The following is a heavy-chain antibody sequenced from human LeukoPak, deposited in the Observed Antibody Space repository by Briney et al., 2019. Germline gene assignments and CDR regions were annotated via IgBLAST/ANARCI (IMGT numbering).Heavy chain of an antibody. V-gene: IGHV1-69*13. CDR1: GGTFSSYA. CDR2: IIPIFGTA. CDR3: ATISPVGVRGVITSLEFDY. Sequence: SVKVSCKASGGTFSSYAISWVRQAPGQGLEWMGGIIPIFGTANYAQKFQGRVTITADESTSTAYMELSSLRSEDTAVYYCATISPVGVRGVITSLEFDYWGQGTLVTVSS. J-gene: IGHJ4*02. D-gene: IGHD3-10*01.